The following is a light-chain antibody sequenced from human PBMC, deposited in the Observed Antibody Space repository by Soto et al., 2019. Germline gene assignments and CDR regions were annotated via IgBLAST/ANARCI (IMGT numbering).Light chain of an antibody. CDR2: AAS. CDR3: QQYGSSPPSFT. CDR1: QGVSSSY. J-gene: IGKJ3*01. Sequence: EIAVTQSPGTLSLSPGERATLSCRASQGVSSSYLAWYQHKPGQAPRLLIFAASSRATGIPDRFSGSGSGTDFTLTISRLEPEDFAVYYCQQYGSSPPSFTFGPGTKVDIK. V-gene: IGKV3-20*01.